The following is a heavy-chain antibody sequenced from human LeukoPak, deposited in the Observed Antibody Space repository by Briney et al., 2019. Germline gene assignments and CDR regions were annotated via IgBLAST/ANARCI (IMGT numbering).Heavy chain of an antibody. CDR2: ISDIGSI. J-gene: IGHJ6*01. Sequence: PSETLSLTCTVSGGSISSYYWSWIRQPPGKGLEWIAYISDIGSINYNPSLKSRVTISVDTSKNQFSLKLSSVTAADTAVYYCARVRRYXDXXGXXIXXXXXDVWXXGTTVTVS. D-gene: IGHD3-22*01. V-gene: IGHV4-59*12. CDR1: GGSISSYY. CDR3: ARVRRYXDXXGXXIXXXXXDV.